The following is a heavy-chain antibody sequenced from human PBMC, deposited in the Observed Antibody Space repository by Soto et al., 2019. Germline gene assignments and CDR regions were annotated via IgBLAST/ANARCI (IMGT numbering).Heavy chain of an antibody. CDR2: IYYSGST. Sequence: PSETLSLTCTVSGGSISSGDYYRSWIRQPPGKGLEWIGYIYYSGSTYYNPSLKSRVTISVDTSKNQFSLKLSSVTAADTAVYYCARDDFWSGYLDYWGQGTLVTVSS. CDR3: ARDDFWSGYLDY. CDR1: GGSISSGDYY. V-gene: IGHV4-30-4*01. D-gene: IGHD3-3*01. J-gene: IGHJ4*02.